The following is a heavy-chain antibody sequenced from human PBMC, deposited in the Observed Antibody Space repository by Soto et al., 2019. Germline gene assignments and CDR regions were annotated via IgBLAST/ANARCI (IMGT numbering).Heavy chain of an antibody. CDR1: GYSFTSYW. D-gene: IGHD3-22*01. Sequence: GESLKISCKGSGYSFTSYWIGWVRQMPGKGLEWMGIIYPGDSDTRYSPSFQGQVTISADKSISTAYLQWSSLKASDTAMYYCARPGYYDSSGPDQFDYWGQGTLVTVSS. CDR2: IYPGDSDT. J-gene: IGHJ4*02. CDR3: ARPGYYDSSGPDQFDY. V-gene: IGHV5-51*01.